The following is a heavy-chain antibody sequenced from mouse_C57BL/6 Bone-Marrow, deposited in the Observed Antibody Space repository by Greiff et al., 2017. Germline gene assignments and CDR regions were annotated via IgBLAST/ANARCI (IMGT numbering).Heavy chain of an antibody. Sequence: QVQLQQPGAELVMPGASVKLSCKASGYTFTSYWMHCVKQRPGQGLEWIGEIDPSDSDTNYNQKFKGKSTLTVDKSSSTAYMQPSSLTSEDSAVYYCARGMDYWGQGTSVTVSS. CDR1: GYTFTSYW. V-gene: IGHV1-69*01. J-gene: IGHJ4*01. CDR3: ARGMDY. CDR2: IDPSDSDT.